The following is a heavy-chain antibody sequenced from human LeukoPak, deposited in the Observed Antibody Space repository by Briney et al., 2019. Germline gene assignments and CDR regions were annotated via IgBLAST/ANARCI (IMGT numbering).Heavy chain of an antibody. J-gene: IGHJ3*02. Sequence: GASVKVSCKASGHTFTSYYIVWVRQAPGQGLQLMGRISAYNGQTHYAQKVQGRVTMTTDPSTSTVYMELRSLTSDDTALYYCAWDSGAFEIWGQGTMVTVSS. CDR3: AWDSGAFEI. V-gene: IGHV1-18*01. CDR1: GHTFTSYY. CDR2: ISAYNGQT.